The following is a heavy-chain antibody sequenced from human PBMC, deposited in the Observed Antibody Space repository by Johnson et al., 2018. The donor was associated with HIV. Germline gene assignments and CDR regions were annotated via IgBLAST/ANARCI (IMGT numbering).Heavy chain of an antibody. D-gene: IGHD3-16*01. CDR1: GFTFDDYA. V-gene: IGHV3-9*01. Sequence: DVQLVESGGGLVQPGRSLRLSCAASGFTFDDYAMHWVRQAPGKGLEWVSGISWNSGSIGYADSVKGRFTISRDNAKNSLYLQMNSLRAEDTAVYYCARDWGAFDIWGQGTMVTVSS. J-gene: IGHJ3*02. CDR2: ISWNSGSI. CDR3: ARDWGAFDI.